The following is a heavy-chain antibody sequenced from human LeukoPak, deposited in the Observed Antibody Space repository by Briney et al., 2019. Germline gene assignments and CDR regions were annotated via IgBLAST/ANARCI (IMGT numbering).Heavy chain of an antibody. V-gene: IGHV3-33*06. D-gene: IGHD3-22*01. CDR3: AKDGKEYYSDSSGFSDY. J-gene: IGHJ4*02. CDR1: GFTFSSYG. Sequence: GGSLRLSCAASGFTFSSYGMHWVRQAPGKGLEWVAVIWYDGSNKYYADSVKGRFTISRDNSKNTLYLQMSSLRAEDTAVYYCAKDGKEYYSDSSGFSDYWGQGTLVTVSS. CDR2: IWYDGSNK.